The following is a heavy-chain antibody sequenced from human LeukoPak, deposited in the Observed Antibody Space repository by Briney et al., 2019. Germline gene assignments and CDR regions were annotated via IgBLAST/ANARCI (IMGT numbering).Heavy chain of an antibody. J-gene: IGHJ4*02. CDR3: ARVRRYCSSTSCYLYYFDY. Sequence: ASVKVSCKASGYTFTSYDINWVRQATGQGLEWMGWMNANSGNTGYAQKFQGRVTMTRNTSISTAYMELSSLRSEDTAVYYCARVRRYCSSTSCYLYYFDYWGQGTLVTVSS. CDR2: MNANSGNT. V-gene: IGHV1-8*01. CDR1: GYTFTSYD. D-gene: IGHD2-2*01.